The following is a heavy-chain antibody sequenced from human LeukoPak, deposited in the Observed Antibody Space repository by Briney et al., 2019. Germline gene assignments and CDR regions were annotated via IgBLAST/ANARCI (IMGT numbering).Heavy chain of an antibody. CDR3: ANGVGYQLLYYYYGMDV. J-gene: IGHJ6*02. D-gene: IGHD2-2*01. Sequence: GGSLRLSCAASGFTFSSYGMHLVRQAPGKGLEWVAVISYDGSNKYYADSVKGRFTISRDNSKNTLYLQMNSLRAEDTAVYYCANGVGYQLLYYYYGMDVWGQGTTVTVSS. CDR1: GFTFSSYG. V-gene: IGHV3-30*18. CDR2: ISYDGSNK.